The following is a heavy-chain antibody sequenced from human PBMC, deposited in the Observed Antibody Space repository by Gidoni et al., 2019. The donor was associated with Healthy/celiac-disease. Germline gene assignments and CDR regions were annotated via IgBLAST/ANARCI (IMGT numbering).Heavy chain of an antibody. Sequence: QVQLQESGPGLVKPSQTLSLTCTVSGGSISSGISYWSWIRPPAGKGLEWIGRIYTSGSTNYNPSLKSRVTISVDTSKNQFSLKLSSVTAADTAVYDCAGDSIAAADINYYYYMDVWGKGTTVTVSS. CDR3: AGDSIAAADINYYYYMDV. J-gene: IGHJ6*03. D-gene: IGHD6-13*01. V-gene: IGHV4-61*02. CDR1: GGSISSGISY. CDR2: IYTSGST.